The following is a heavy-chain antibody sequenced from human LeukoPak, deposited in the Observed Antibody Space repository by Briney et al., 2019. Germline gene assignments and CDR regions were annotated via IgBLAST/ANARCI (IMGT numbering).Heavy chain of an antibody. V-gene: IGHV3-7*01. J-gene: IGHJ4*02. D-gene: IGHD3-16*01. CDR1: GFSFSRSW. CDR3: AKLLGDVTTFDY. CDR2: INQGGSVK. Sequence: GESLRLSCGAFGFSFSRSWMTWVRQAPGKGLEWVASINQGGSVKHYMDSVKGRFTISRDNSKNSVFLQMNSLRAEDTAVYYCAKLLGDVTTFDYWAREPWSPSPQ.